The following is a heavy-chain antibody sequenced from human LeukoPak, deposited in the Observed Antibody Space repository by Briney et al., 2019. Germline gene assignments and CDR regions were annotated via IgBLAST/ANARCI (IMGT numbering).Heavy chain of an antibody. Sequence: GGSLTLSCTASGFTFSSYSMNWVRQAPAPGLELVSSISSSSSYIYDADSVKGRFTISRDDAKNSLYLQMNSLRAEDTAVYYCARNNAEYSIAVAGTGWFDPWGQGTLVTVSS. CDR3: ARNNAEYSIAVAGTGWFDP. CDR2: ISSSSSYI. V-gene: IGHV3-21*01. J-gene: IGHJ5*02. CDR1: GFTFSSYS. D-gene: IGHD6-13*01.